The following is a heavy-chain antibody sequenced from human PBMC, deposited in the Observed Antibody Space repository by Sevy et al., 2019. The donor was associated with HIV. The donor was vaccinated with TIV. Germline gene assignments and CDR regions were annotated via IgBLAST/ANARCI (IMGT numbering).Heavy chain of an antibody. CDR1: GFSFSNAW. V-gene: IGHV3-15*07. D-gene: IGHD2-15*01. CDR2: IKSKADSGPT. Sequence: GGSLRLSCAASGFSFSNAWRNWVRQAPGKGLEWVDRIKSKADSGPTDYAAPVKGRFTISRDDSKKTLNLQMISLQTVGTAVYYCTTVPGRVAVAATLIHGNWYFDLWGLGTLVTVSS. J-gene: IGHJ2*01. CDR3: TTVPGRVAVAATLIHGNWYFDL.